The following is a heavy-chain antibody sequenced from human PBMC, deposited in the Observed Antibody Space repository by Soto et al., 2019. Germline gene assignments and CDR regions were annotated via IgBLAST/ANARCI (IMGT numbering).Heavy chain of an antibody. V-gene: IGHV3-15*07. CDR2: IKSKTDVGTT. CDR1: SVSNAW. D-gene: IGHD1-1*01. J-gene: IGHJ5*02. Sequence: SVSNAWMNLVRQPPAKGLEWAGRIKSKTDVGTTDYAAPVNDRVTISRDDSKNTMYLQMNSLKTYDTDVYYWTTGSPGLPWGKGTLVTVSS. CDR3: TTGSPGLP.